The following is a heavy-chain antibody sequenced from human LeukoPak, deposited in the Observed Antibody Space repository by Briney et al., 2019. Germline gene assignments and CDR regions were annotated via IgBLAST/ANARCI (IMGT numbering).Heavy chain of an antibody. CDR1: GGSFSGYY. CDR2: INHSGST. CDR3: ASRRRSGSSFDY. Sequence: RASETLSLTCAVYGGSFSGYYWSWIRQPPGKGLEWIGEINHSGSTNYNPSLKSRVTISVDTSKNQFSLKLGSVTAADTAVYYCASRRRSGSSFDYWGQGTLVTVSS. D-gene: IGHD3-10*01. V-gene: IGHV4-34*01. J-gene: IGHJ4*02.